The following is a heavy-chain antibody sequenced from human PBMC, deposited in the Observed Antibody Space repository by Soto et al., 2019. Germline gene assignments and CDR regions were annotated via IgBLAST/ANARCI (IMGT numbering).Heavy chain of an antibody. CDR2: IWYDGSNK. CDR1: GFTFSSYG. CDR3: AGDQSTSVTTLFFFQH. Sequence: QVQLVESGGGVVQPGRSLRLSCAASGFTFSSYGMHWVRQAPGKGLEWVAVIWYDGSNKYYADSVKGRFTISRDNSKNTLYLQMNSLRAEDTAVYYCAGDQSTSVTTLFFFQHWGQGTLVTVSS. V-gene: IGHV3-33*01. D-gene: IGHD4-17*01. J-gene: IGHJ1*01.